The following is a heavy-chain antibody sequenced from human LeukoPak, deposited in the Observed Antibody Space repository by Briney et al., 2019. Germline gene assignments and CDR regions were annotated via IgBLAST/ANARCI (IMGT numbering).Heavy chain of an antibody. CDR2: IYYSGST. V-gene: IGHV4-59*12. Sequence: SETLSLTCTVSGGSISSYYWSWIRQPPGKGLEWIGYIYYSGSTNYNPSLKSRVTISVDTSKNQFSLKLSSVTAADTAVYYCARGVVATILIFYSYGCVFDYWGQGTLVTVSS. CDR1: GGSISSYY. D-gene: IGHD5-12*01. J-gene: IGHJ4*02. CDR3: ARGVVATILIFYSYGCVFDY.